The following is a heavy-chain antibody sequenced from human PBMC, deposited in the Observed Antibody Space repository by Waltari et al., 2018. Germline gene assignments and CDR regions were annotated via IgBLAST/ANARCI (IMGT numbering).Heavy chain of an antibody. J-gene: IGHJ4*02. Sequence: QLQLQESGPGLVKPSETLSLTCTVSGGSISSSSYYWGWIRQPPGEGLGWIGSIYYSGSTYYNPSLKSRVTISVDTSKNQFSLKLSSVTAADTAVYYCARDNFYYYDSSGYYRVVGFDYWGQGTLVTVSS. CDR1: GGSISSSSYY. V-gene: IGHV4-39*07. D-gene: IGHD3-22*01. CDR3: ARDNFYYYDSSGYYRVVGFDY. CDR2: IYYSGST.